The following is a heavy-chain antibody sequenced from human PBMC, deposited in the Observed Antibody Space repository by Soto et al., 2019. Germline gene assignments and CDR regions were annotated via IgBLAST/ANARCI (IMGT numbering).Heavy chain of an antibody. J-gene: IGHJ6*02. CDR3: ARQYCGGDCPQYYYGMDV. Sequence: SVKVSCKASGGTFSSYASSWVRQAPGQGLEWMGGIIPIFGTANYAQKFQGRVTITADESTSTAYMELSSLRSEDTAVYYCARQYCGGDCPQYYYGMDVWGQGTTVTVS. CDR2: IIPIFGTA. D-gene: IGHD2-21*02. V-gene: IGHV1-69*13. CDR1: GGTFSSYA.